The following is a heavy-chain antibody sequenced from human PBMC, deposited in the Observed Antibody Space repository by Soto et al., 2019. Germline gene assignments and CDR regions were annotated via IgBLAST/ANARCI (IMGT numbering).Heavy chain of an antibody. CDR2: ISGNERST. J-gene: IGHJ6*02. CDR3: AKGGTYYGSGSYPRHV. V-gene: IGHV3-23*01. CDR1: GFTFDSYG. D-gene: IGHD3-10*01. Sequence: GGSLRLSCASSGFTFDSYGMPWVRQAPGKGLEWVSAISGNERSTYYADSVKGRFTISRDNSKNTLYLQMNSLRAEGTAVYYCAKGGTYYGSGSYPRHVWGQGTTVTVSS.